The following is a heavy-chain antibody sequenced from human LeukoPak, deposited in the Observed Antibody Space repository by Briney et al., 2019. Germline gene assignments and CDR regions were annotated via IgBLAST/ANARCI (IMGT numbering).Heavy chain of an antibody. CDR3: ARAAGQWVSGIAAAGDTYYYYYMDV. Sequence: SETLSLTCTVSGGSFSSSTFYWGWIRQPPGKGLEWFGSIYYSGSTYYNPSLKSRVTISVDTSKNQFSLKLSSVTAADTAVYYCARAAGQWVSGIAAAGDTYYYYYMDVWGKGTTVTVSS. V-gene: IGHV4-39*07. CDR2: IYYSGST. CDR1: GGSFSSSTFY. D-gene: IGHD6-13*01. J-gene: IGHJ6*03.